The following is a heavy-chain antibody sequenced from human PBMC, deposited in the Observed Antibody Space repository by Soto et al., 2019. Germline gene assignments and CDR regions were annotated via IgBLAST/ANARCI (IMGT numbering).Heavy chain of an antibody. V-gene: IGHV1-69*13. J-gene: IGHJ6*02. CDR2: IIPIFGTA. Sequence: ASVKVSCKASGGTFSSYAIGWVRQAPGQGLEWMGGIIPIFGTANYAQKFQGRVTITADESTSTAYMELSSLRSEDTAVYYCASPNYYGSGSYLRSVGYYYYYGMDVWGQGTTVTVSS. CDR1: GGTFSSYA. D-gene: IGHD3-10*01. CDR3: ASPNYYGSGSYLRSVGYYYYYGMDV.